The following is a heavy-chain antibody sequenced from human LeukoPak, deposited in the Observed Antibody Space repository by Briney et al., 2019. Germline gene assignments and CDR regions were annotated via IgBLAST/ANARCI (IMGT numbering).Heavy chain of an antibody. CDR3: ARASSDDTAMATPFAY. CDR2: ITPIFGTA. Sequence: SVKVSCKASGGTFSNYAINWVRQAPGQGLEWMGGITPIFGTANYLQKFQGRVTITADESTSTAYMELSRLRFQDPAIYYFARASSDDTAMATPFAYWGQGTLVTVSS. J-gene: IGHJ4*02. V-gene: IGHV1-69*01. CDR1: GGTFSNYA. D-gene: IGHD5-18*01.